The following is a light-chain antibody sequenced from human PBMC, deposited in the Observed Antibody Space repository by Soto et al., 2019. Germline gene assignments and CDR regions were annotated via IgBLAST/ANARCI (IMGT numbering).Light chain of an antibody. CDR1: QSISRY. Sequence: EIVLTQSPGTLSLSPGERTTLSCRASQSISRYLAWYQQKPGQGPRLLIYGASSRATGTPDRFSGSGSGTDFTLTINRLEPEGFALYYCQQYGSSPPTFGQGTKVDI. CDR2: GAS. CDR3: QQYGSSPPT. V-gene: IGKV3-20*01. J-gene: IGKJ1*01.